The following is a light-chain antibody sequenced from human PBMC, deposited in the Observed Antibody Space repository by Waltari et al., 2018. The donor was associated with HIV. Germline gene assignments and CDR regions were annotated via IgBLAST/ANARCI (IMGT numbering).Light chain of an antibody. Sequence: QSALTRPRSVSGSPGQSVTISCTGTSSDVGGYNYVSWYQQHPGKVPKLRIYDVSKRPSVAPDRFSGSKAGNTASRTISGLQAEDEAEYYCCSDAGSSYVFGTGTKVTVL. V-gene: IGLV2-11*01. CDR1: SSDVGGYNY. CDR3: CSDAGSSYV. J-gene: IGLJ1*01. CDR2: DVS.